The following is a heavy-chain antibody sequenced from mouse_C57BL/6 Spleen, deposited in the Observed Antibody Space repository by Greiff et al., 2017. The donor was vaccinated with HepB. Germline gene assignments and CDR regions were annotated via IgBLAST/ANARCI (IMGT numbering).Heavy chain of an antibody. CDR1: GYTFTSYW. D-gene: IGHD1-1*01. J-gene: IGHJ4*01. V-gene: IGHV1-74*01. Sequence: QVQLQQPGAELVKPGASVKVSCKASGYTFTSYWMHWVKQRPGQGLEWIGRIHPSDSDTNYNQKFKGKATLTVGKSSSTAYMQLSSLTSEDSAVYYWAIAGFTTVVENAMDYWGQGTSVTVSS. CDR3: AIAGFTTVVENAMDY. CDR2: IHPSDSDT.